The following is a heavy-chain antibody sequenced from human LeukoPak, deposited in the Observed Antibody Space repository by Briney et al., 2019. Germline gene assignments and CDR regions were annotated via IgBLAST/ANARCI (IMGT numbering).Heavy chain of an antibody. D-gene: IGHD5-12*01. Sequence: GESLKISCQGSGYIFTNYYIAWVRQKPGKGLEWMGIIYPGDSDTRYSPSFQGQVTISADKSISTAYLQWSSLKASDTAMYYCARPHSGYDPQVDYWGQGTLVTVSS. CDR3: ARPHSGYDPQVDY. V-gene: IGHV5-51*01. CDR1: GYIFTNYY. CDR2: IYPGDSDT. J-gene: IGHJ4*02.